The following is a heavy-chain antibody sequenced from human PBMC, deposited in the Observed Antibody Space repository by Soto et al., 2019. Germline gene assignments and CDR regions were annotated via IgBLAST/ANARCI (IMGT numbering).Heavy chain of an antibody. J-gene: IGHJ6*02. Sequence: GGSLRLSCAASGFTFSSYAMHWVRQAPGKGLEWVAVISYDGSNEYYADSVKGRFTISRDNSKNTLYLQMNSLRAEDTAVYYCARTTGDSSGWYSHYYYGMDVWGQGTTVTVSS. CDR3: ARTTGDSSGWYSHYYYGMDV. D-gene: IGHD6-19*01. CDR1: GFTFSSYA. CDR2: ISYDGSNE. V-gene: IGHV3-30-3*01.